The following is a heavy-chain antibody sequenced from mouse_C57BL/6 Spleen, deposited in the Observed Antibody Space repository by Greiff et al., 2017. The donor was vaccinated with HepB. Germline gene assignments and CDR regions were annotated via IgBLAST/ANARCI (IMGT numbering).Heavy chain of an antibody. Sequence: VQLKESGAELVRPGASVKLSCTASGFNIKDDYMHWVKQRPEQGLEWIGWIDPENGDTEYASKFQGKATITADTSSNTAYLQLSSLTSEDTAVYYCTTGYYGRGYFDVWGTGTTVTVSS. CDR3: TTGYYGRGYFDV. J-gene: IGHJ1*03. CDR1: GFNIKDDY. CDR2: IDPENGDT. D-gene: IGHD1-1*01. V-gene: IGHV14-4*01.